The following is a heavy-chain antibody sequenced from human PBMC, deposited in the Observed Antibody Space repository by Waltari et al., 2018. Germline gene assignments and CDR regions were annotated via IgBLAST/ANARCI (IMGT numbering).Heavy chain of an antibody. V-gene: IGHV4-38-2*01. D-gene: IGHD2-2*03. CDR2: IYHDGTT. Sequence: QVQLQESGPGLVKSSETLSLTCDVSGYAVNSGFYWGWIRQAPGKGLEWVATIYHDGTTFYNPSLKSRLSVSMDPSKNQISLTLKSVTAADTALYYCSRQVLGYCTSAACRRLESWGQGTLVTVSS. CDR1: GYAVNSGFY. J-gene: IGHJ4*02. CDR3: SRQVLGYCTSAACRRLES.